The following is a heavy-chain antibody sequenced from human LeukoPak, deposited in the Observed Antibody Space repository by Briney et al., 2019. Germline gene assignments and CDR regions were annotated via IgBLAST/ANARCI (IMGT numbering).Heavy chain of an antibody. J-gene: IGHJ3*02. Sequence: SETLSLTCTVSGGSISSGSYYWSWIRQPAGKGLEWIGRIYTSGSTNYNPSLKSRVTISVDTSKNQFSLKLSSVTAADTAVYYCARDYSSSWYEAFDIWGQGTMVTVSS. D-gene: IGHD6-13*01. V-gene: IGHV4-61*02. CDR2: IYTSGST. CDR1: GGSISSGSYY. CDR3: ARDYSSSWYEAFDI.